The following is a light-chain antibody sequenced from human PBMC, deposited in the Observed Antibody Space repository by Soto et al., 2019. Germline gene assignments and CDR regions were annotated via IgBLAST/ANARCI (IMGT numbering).Light chain of an antibody. CDR3: QQYDSHPYT. Sequence: DIQMTQSPSSLSASVGDRVTITCRASQSINHWLAWYQQKPGKAPKFLIYDASTLRNGVPSRFSGRGSGTEFTLTISRLQPDDFATYYGQQYDSHPYTFGQGTKVE. V-gene: IGKV1-5*01. CDR1: QSINHW. CDR2: DAS. J-gene: IGKJ2*01.